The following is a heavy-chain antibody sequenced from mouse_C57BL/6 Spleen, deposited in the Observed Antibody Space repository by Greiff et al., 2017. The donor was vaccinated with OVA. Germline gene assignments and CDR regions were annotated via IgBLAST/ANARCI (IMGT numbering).Heavy chain of an antibody. CDR3: AREGSSGFYYAMDY. J-gene: IGHJ4*01. CDR1: GYTFTSYW. Sequence: QVHVKQPGAELVKPGASVKLSCKASGYTFTSYWMHWVKQRPGQGLEWIGMIHPNSGSTNYNEKFKSKATLTVDKSSSTAYMQLSSLTSEDSAVYYCAREGSSGFYYAMDYWGQGTSVTVSS. CDR2: IHPNSGST. D-gene: IGHD3-2*02. V-gene: IGHV1-64*01.